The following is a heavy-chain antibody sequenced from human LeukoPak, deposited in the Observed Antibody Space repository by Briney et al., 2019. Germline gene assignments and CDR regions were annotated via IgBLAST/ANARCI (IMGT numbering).Heavy chain of an antibody. Sequence: SETLSLTCSVSGGSISSSRSYWGWIRQPPGKGLEWIGEINHSGSSNYNPSLKSRVTISVDTSKNQFSPKLSSVTAADTAVYYCARAVVVRNRRYYYYYYMDVWGKGTTVIVSS. CDR1: GGSISSSRSY. J-gene: IGHJ6*03. V-gene: IGHV4-39*07. CDR2: INHSGSS. D-gene: IGHD2-15*01. CDR3: ARAVVVRNRRYYYYYYMDV.